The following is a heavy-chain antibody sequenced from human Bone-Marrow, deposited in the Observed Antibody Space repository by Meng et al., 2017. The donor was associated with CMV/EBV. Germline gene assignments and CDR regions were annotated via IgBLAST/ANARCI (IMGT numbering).Heavy chain of an antibody. CDR3: ARFHPRTGYYDY. D-gene: IGHD3-9*01. CDR2: INSDGSST. V-gene: IGHV3-74*01. Sequence: CATSGFTFSSYWMHLVRQAPGRGLVWVSRINSDGSSTSYADSVKGRFTISRDNAKNTLYLQMNSLRAEDTAVYYCARFHPRTGYYDYWGQGTLVTVSS. J-gene: IGHJ4*02. CDR1: GFTFSSYW.